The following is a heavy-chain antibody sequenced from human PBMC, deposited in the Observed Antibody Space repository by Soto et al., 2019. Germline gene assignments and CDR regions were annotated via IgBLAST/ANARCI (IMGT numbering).Heavy chain of an antibody. J-gene: IGHJ4*02. V-gene: IGHV3-30*18. CDR3: AKDLRRYCSGGSCYNCDY. CDR1: GFTFSSYG. D-gene: IGHD2-15*01. CDR2: ISYDGSNK. Sequence: QVQLVESGGGVVQPGRSLRLSCAASGFTFSSYGMHWVRQAPGKGLEWGAVISYDGSNKYYADSVKGRFTISRDNSKNTLYLQMNSLRAEDTAVYYCAKDLRRYCSGGSCYNCDYWGQGTLVTVSS.